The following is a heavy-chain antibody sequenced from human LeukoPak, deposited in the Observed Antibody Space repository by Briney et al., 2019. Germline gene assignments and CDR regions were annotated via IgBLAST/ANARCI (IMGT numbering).Heavy chain of an antibody. V-gene: IGHV3-48*03. CDR2: ISSSGSTI. D-gene: IGHD2-15*01. Sequence: GTSLRLSCAASGFTFSSYEMNWVRQAPGKGLEWVSYISSSGSTIYYADSVKGRFTISRDNAKNSLYLQMNSLRAEDTAVYYCARDGYCSGGSCYDYWGQGTLVTVSS. CDR3: ARDGYCSGGSCYDY. J-gene: IGHJ4*02. CDR1: GFTFSSYE.